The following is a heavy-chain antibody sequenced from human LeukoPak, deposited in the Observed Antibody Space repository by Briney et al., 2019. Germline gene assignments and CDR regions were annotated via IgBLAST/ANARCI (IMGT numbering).Heavy chain of an antibody. D-gene: IGHD5-18*01. V-gene: IGHV3-23*01. CDR2: ISGSGGST. CDR3: AKFKLDSYGYVTDY. Sequence: GGTLRLSCAASGFTFSSYGMSWVRQAPGKGLEWVSAISGSGGSTYYADSVKGRFTIARDNSKNTLYLQMNSLRAEDTAVYYCAKFKLDSYGYVTDYWGHGTLVTVSS. J-gene: IGHJ4*01. CDR1: GFTFSSYG.